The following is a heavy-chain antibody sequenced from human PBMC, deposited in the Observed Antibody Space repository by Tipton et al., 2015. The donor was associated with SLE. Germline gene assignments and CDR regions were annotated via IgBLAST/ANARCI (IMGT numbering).Heavy chain of an antibody. V-gene: IGHV4-59*01. J-gene: IGHJ2*01. CDR3: ARYSLTSWHPDL. D-gene: IGHD2-2*01. CDR2: IYYSGGT. CDR1: GGSMSTYY. Sequence: TLSLTCTVSGGSMSTYYWSWIRLPPGKGLEWIGYIYYSGGTSYNPSLNSRVTISVDTSRNQFSLKLTSVTAADSAVYYCARYSLTSWHPDLWGRGTLVTVST.